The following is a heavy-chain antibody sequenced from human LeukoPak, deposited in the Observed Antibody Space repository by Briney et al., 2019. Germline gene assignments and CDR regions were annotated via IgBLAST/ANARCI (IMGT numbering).Heavy chain of an antibody. D-gene: IGHD2-2*01. J-gene: IGHJ4*02. V-gene: IGHV1-3*01. CDR3: ARGSTSDWPLDH. CDR2: IDAGNGDT. Sequence: ASVKVSCKASGYTFSDYAMHWVRQAPGQRFEWMGWIDAGNGDTRYSQKFQGRDTITRDTFASTAYIELRGLRSEDTAMYYCARGSTSDWPLDHWGQETLVTISS. CDR1: GYTFSDYA.